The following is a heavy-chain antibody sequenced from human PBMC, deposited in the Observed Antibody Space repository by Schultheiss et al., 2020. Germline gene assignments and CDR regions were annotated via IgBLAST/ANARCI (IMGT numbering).Heavy chain of an antibody. Sequence: SVKVSCKASGGTFSSYAISWVRQAPGQGLEWMGGIIPIFGTANYAQKFQGRVTITADESTSTAYMELSSLRSEDTAVYYCARVVAGTLGWFDPWGQGTLVTVSS. CDR1: GGTFSSYA. V-gene: IGHV1-69*13. CDR3: ARVVAGTLGWFDP. CDR2: IIPIFGTA. J-gene: IGHJ5*02. D-gene: IGHD6-19*01.